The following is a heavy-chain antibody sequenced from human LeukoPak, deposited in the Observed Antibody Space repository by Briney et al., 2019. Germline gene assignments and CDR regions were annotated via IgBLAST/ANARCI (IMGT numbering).Heavy chain of an antibody. J-gene: IGHJ4*02. V-gene: IGHV5-51*01. D-gene: IGHD3-10*01. Sequence: PGESLKISCQVSGYIFTDYWIGWVRQMPGKGLESVGVIYPGDSDTTYSTFFEGQVTISADKSISTVYLQWSSLKASDTAIYYCARQSRDGSKTRGYYFDSWGQGTLVTVSS. CDR2: IYPGDSDT. CDR3: ARQSRDGSKTRGYYFDS. CDR1: GYIFTDYW.